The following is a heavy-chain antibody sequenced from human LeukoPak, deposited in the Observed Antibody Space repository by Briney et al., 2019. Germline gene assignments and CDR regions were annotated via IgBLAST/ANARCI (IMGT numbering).Heavy chain of an antibody. J-gene: IGHJ4*02. D-gene: IGHD6-6*01. Sequence: PGGSLRLSCAASGFTFSSYAMSWVRQAPGKGLEWVANIKQDGSEKYYVDSVKGRFTISRDNAKNSLYLQMNSLRAEDTAVYYCARDHSSLDWGQGTLVTVSS. CDR3: ARDHSSLD. CDR2: IKQDGSEK. V-gene: IGHV3-7*01. CDR1: GFTFSSYA.